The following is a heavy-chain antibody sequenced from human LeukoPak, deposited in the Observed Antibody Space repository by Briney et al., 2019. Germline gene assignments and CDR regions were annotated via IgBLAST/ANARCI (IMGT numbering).Heavy chain of an antibody. Sequence: SGESLQISCQGSGSSFTSYWIGWVRQMPGKGLEWMGIIYPGDSDTRYSPSFQGQVTISADKSISTAYLQWSSLKASDTAMYYCAIDSSGYNWFDPWGQGTLVTVSS. CDR1: GSSFTSYW. CDR3: AIDSSGYNWFDP. D-gene: IGHD3-22*01. V-gene: IGHV5-51*01. J-gene: IGHJ5*02. CDR2: IYPGDSDT.